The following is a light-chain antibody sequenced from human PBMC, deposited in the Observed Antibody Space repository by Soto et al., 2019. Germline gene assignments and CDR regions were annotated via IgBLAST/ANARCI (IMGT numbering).Light chain of an antibody. J-gene: IGKJ1*01. CDR1: QGIGNA. V-gene: IGKV1-39*01. Sequence: IQMTQSPSSLSASLGDIFTISCRASQGIGNALGWYQQKPGKAPXLLIYAASSLQSGVPSRFSGGGSGTDFTLTISSLHPEYVATYYCQQTSSTPTFGQGTKVDIK. CDR3: QQTSSTPT. CDR2: AAS.